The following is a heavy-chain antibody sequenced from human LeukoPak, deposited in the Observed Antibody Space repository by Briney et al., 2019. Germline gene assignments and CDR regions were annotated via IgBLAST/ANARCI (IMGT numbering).Heavy chain of an antibody. D-gene: IGHD3-10*01. Sequence: PGGSLRLSCAASGFTFSSYGMHWVRQAPGKGLEWVAFIRYDGSNKYYAGSVKGRFTISRDNSKNTLYLQMNSLRAEDTAVYYCAKLVYGSGSYYMDAFDIWGQGTMVTVSS. CDR3: AKLVYGSGSYYMDAFDI. CDR2: IRYDGSNK. CDR1: GFTFSSYG. V-gene: IGHV3-30*02. J-gene: IGHJ3*02.